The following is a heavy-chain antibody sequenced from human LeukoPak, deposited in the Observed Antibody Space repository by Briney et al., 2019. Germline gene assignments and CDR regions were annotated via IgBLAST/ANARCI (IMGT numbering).Heavy chain of an antibody. CDR2: ISSSGSTI. CDR3: ANVGRSNFNY. J-gene: IGHJ4*02. CDR1: GFTFSSYE. Sequence: GGSLRLSCAASGFTFSSYEMNWVRQAPGKGLEWVSYISSSGSTIYYADSVKGRFIISRDNAKNSLYLQMNSLRAEDTAVYYCANVGRSNFNYWGQGTLVTVSS. D-gene: IGHD6-13*01. V-gene: IGHV3-48*03.